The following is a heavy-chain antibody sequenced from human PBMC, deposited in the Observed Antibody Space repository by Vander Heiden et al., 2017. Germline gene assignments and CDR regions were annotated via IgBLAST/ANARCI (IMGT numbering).Heavy chain of an antibody. Sequence: GALVQPGGSLRLSCAASGFTFGSYEMNWVRQAPGKGLEWVSYISSSGSTIYYADSVKGRFTISRDNAKNSLYLQMNSLRAEDTAVYYCARDYYDDSSGYPNYYYYGMDVGGQGTTVTVSS. CDR2: ISSSGSTI. J-gene: IGHJ6*02. CDR3: ARDYYDDSSGYPNYYYYGMDV. CDR1: GFTFGSYE. D-gene: IGHD3-22*01. V-gene: IGHV3-48*03.